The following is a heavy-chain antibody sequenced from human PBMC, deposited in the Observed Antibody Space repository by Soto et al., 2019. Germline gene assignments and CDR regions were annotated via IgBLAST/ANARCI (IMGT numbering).Heavy chain of an antibody. V-gene: IGHV4-59*08. CDR1: GGSISSYY. J-gene: IGHJ4*02. Sequence: QVQLQESGPGLVKPSETLSLTCTVSGGSISSYYWSWIRQPPGKGLEWIGYIYYSGSTNYNPSLKSRVTTXXDXSXXQFSLKLSSVTAADTAVYYCARRPSPRIAVAAFDYWGQGTLVTVSS. D-gene: IGHD6-19*01. CDR2: IYYSGST. CDR3: ARRPSPRIAVAAFDY.